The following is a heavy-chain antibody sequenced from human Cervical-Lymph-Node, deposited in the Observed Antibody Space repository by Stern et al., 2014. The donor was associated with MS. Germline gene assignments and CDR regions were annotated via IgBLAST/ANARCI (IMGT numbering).Heavy chain of an antibody. Sequence: VQLVQSGAEVKKPGSSVKVSCKTSGGTFSNYAISWVRQAPGQGLEWMGGITPICDATNYAQKFQGRITITADESTRTAYMELSSLRSDDTAMYYCARGDSEAPIYYFDYWGQGTLVTVSS. CDR1: GGTFSNYA. J-gene: IGHJ4*02. CDR3: ARGDSEAPIYYFDY. V-gene: IGHV1-69*01. CDR2: ITPICDAT. D-gene: IGHD2-21*01.